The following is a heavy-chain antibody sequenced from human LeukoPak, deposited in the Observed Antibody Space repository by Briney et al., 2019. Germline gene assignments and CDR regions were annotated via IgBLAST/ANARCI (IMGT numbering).Heavy chain of an antibody. J-gene: IGHJ5*02. Sequence: AGESLKISCKGSGYSFTSYWIGWVRQMPGKGLEWMGIIYPGDSDTRYSPSFQDQVTLSVDASVSTAYLQLSGLRASDTAIYYCVRFALSSGLDRWGQGTLVTVSS. CDR2: IYPGDSDT. CDR3: VRFALSSGLDR. D-gene: IGHD6-25*01. V-gene: IGHV5-51*01. CDR1: GYSFTSYW.